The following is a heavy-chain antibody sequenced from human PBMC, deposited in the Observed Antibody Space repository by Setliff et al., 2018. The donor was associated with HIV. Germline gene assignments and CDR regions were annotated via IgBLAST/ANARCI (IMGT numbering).Heavy chain of an antibody. CDR2: IHPADSHA. CDR3: ATLYGSVPY. CDR1: GYTFTSYW. V-gene: IGHV5-51*01. J-gene: IGHJ4*02. Sequence: PGESLKISCKSSGYTFTSYWIGWVRQMAGKGLEWMGIIHPADSHATYSPSFQGQVSISADKSITTAYLQWSSLKASDTAMYYCATLYGSVPYWGQGTLVTVSS. D-gene: IGHD3-10*01.